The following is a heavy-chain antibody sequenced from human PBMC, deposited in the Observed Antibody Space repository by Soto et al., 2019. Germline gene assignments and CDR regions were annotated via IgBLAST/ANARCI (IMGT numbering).Heavy chain of an antibody. V-gene: IGHV3-48*02. Sequence: GGSLRLSCAAPGFTFSHYGMNWVRQAPGKGLEWISYISSTSGTIYYADSVKGRFTIFRDNAKNSLFLQMNGLRDDDTAVYYCANQKIRFSVAGTLYGLGVWGQGTTVTVSS. J-gene: IGHJ6*02. D-gene: IGHD6-19*01. CDR2: ISSTSGTI. CDR1: GFTFSHYG. CDR3: ANQKIRFSVAGTLYGLGV.